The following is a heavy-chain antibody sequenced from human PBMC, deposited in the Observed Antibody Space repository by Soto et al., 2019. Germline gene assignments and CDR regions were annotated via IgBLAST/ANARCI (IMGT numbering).Heavy chain of an antibody. D-gene: IGHD2-8*01. CDR2: ISSSGGST. CDR1: GFTFSSYA. CDR3: AKDPFGTKQNTDV. Sequence: GGSLRLSCAASGFTFSSYAMSWVRQAPGKGLEWVSAISSSGGSTYYADSVKGRFTISRDNSKNTLYLQMNSLRAEDTAVYYCAKDPFGTKQNTDVWGKGTTVTVSS. V-gene: IGHV3-23*01. J-gene: IGHJ6*04.